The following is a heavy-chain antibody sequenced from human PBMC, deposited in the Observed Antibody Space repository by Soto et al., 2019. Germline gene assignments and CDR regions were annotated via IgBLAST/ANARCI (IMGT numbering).Heavy chain of an antibody. CDR2: ISAYNGNT. D-gene: IGHD6-19*01. V-gene: IGHV1-18*01. Sequence: ASVKVSCKASGYTFTSYGISWVRQAPGQGLEWMGWISAYNGNTNYAQKLQGRVTMTTDTSTSTAYMELRSLRSDDTAVYYCAFGTEGYSSGWYYGSPYYYYGMDVWGQGTTVTVSS. J-gene: IGHJ6*02. CDR3: AFGTEGYSSGWYYGSPYYYYGMDV. CDR1: GYTFTSYG.